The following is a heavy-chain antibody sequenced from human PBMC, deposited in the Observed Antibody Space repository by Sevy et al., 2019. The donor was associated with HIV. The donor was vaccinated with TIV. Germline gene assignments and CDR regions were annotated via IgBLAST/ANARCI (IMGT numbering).Heavy chain of an antibody. V-gene: IGHV3-48*02. CDR1: GFTFSSYS. Sequence: GGSLRLSCAASGFTFSSYSMNWVRQAPRKGLEWVSYISSSSTIYYADSVKGRFTISRDNAKNSLYLQMSSLRDEDTAVYYCARDPYDRGVDYWGQGTLVTVSS. D-gene: IGHD3-22*01. CDR3: ARDPYDRGVDY. J-gene: IGHJ4*02. CDR2: ISSSSTI.